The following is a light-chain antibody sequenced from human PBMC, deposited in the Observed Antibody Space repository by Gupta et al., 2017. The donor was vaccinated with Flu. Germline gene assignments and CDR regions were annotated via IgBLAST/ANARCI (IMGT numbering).Light chain of an antibody. J-gene: IGLJ2*01. V-gene: IGLV2-14*01. CDR3: SSCTSSTTLV. CDR1: STDIGSYKY. Sequence: QSALTQPASVSGSPGQSIAISCTGTSTDIGSYKYVSWYQQHPGKAPQLFYDVTNRPSGVSTRFSGSKSGDTASLTISGLQAEDEADYYCSSCTSSTTLVFGGGTRLTVL. CDR2: DVT.